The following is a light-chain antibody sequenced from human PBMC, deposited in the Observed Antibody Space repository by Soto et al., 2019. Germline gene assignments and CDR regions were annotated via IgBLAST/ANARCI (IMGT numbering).Light chain of an antibody. CDR2: GAS. J-gene: IGKJ1*01. CDR1: QSISNW. Sequence: IQMTQSPSTLSASVGDRVTITCRASQSISNWLAWYQQKPGKAPKLLIYGASSLESGVPSRFSDSGSGTEFTLTVSSLQPDDFATYYCQQYNTYQGTFGQGTKVEI. CDR3: QQYNTYQGT. V-gene: IGKV1-5*01.